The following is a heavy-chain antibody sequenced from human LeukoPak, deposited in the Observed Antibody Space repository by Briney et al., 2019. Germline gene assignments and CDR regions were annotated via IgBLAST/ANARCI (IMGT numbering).Heavy chain of an antibody. Sequence: ASVKVSCKASGYTFSSYGIIWVRQAPGQGLEWMGWISAYNSNTNYAQKVQGRVTMTTDTSTSTAYMELRSLRSDDTAVYYCARDFHNNGWYYRIDYWGQGTLVTVSS. CDR2: ISAYNSNT. D-gene: IGHD6-19*01. V-gene: IGHV1-18*01. J-gene: IGHJ4*02. CDR1: GYTFSSYG. CDR3: ARDFHNNGWYYRIDY.